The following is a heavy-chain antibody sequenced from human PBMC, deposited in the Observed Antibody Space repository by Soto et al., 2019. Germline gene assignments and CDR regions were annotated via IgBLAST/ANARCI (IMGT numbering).Heavy chain of an antibody. CDR1: GGSISSYY. D-gene: IGHD6-6*01. Sequence: QVQLQESGPGLVKPSETLSLTCTVSGGSISSYYWSWIRQPPGKGLEWIGYIYSSGSTNYNPSLKSRVTISVDTSKNQFSLKLSSVTAADTAVYYCAREIISSSSGPFDYWGQGTLVTVAS. V-gene: IGHV4-59*01. CDR3: AREIISSSSGPFDY. CDR2: IYSSGST. J-gene: IGHJ4*02.